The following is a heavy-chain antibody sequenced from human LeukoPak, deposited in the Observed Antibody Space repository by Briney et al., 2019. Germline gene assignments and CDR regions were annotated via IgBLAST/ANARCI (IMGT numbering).Heavy chain of an antibody. J-gene: IGHJ4*02. CDR3: VRVDTSGYYYELSFDY. CDR2: TKKDGSEK. Sequence: GGSLRLSCAASGFTFSSYWMSWVRQAPGKGLEWVANTKKDGSEKEYVDSVKGRFTISRDNAKNSLRLQMNSLRVEDTAVYYCVRVDTSGYYYELSFDYWGQGTLVTVSS. V-gene: IGHV3-7*01. D-gene: IGHD3-22*01. CDR1: GFTFSSYW.